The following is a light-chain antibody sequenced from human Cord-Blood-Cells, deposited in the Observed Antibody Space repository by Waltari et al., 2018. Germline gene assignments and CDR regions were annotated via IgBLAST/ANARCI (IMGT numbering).Light chain of an antibody. Sequence: QSALTQPASVSGSPGQSITISCTGTSSHVGGYTYAPWYQHQPGKAPKLMIYDVSNRPSGVSNRFSGSKSGNTASLTISGLQAEDEADYYCSSYTSSSTFVFGTGTKVTVL. CDR2: DVS. CDR1: SSHVGGYTY. CDR3: SSYTSSSTFV. J-gene: IGLJ1*01. V-gene: IGLV2-14*03.